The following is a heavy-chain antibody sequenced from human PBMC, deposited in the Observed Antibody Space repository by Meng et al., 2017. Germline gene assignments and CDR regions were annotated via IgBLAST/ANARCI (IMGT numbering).Heavy chain of an antibody. CDR2: INHSGST. J-gene: IGHJ5*02. Sequence: QVQLQQWGAGLLKPSETLSLTSAVYGGSFSGYYWSWIRQPPGKGLEWIGEINHSGSTNYNPSLKSRVTISVDTSKNQFSLKLSSVTAADTAVYYCARRRGGSSDWFDPWGQGTLVTVSS. D-gene: IGHD6-6*01. V-gene: IGHV4-34*01. CDR3: ARRRGGSSDWFDP. CDR1: GGSFSGYY.